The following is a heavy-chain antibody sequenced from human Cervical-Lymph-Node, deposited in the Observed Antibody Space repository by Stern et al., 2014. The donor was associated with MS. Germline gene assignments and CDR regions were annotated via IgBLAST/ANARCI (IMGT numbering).Heavy chain of an antibody. CDR3: ARDGWPAYCGGDCSSHDPEYFQH. CDR1: GFIFGNHR. V-gene: IGHV3-21*01. J-gene: IGHJ1*01. Sequence: EVQLVESGGGLVRPGGSLRLSCAASGFIFGNHRMSWVRQAPGKGLEWVSSISSGSGYRYYADSVKGRFTISRDNARNSLFLEMNSLRAEDTASYYCARDGWPAYCGGDCSSHDPEYFQHWGQGTLVIVSS. D-gene: IGHD2-21*02. CDR2: ISSGSGYR.